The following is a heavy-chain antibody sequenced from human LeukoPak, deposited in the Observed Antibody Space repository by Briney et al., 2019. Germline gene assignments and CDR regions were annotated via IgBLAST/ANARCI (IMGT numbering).Heavy chain of an antibody. D-gene: IGHD6-19*01. Sequence: PVKVSCKASGGTFSSYAISWVRQAPGQGLEWMGGIIPIFGTANYAQKFQGRVTITADESTSTAYMELSSLRSEDTAVYYCASNTVAGGYWYFDLWGRGTLVTVSP. J-gene: IGHJ2*01. V-gene: IGHV1-69*01. CDR2: IIPIFGTA. CDR1: GGTFSSYA. CDR3: ASNTVAGGYWYFDL.